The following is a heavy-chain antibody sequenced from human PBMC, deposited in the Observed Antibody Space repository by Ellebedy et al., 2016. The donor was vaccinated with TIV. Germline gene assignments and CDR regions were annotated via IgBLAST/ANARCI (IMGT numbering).Heavy chain of an antibody. V-gene: IGHV4-39*01. Sequence: SNYNMNWVRQSPGKGLEWIASINYRGNTYYNPSLSNRATMSADMSKNQFSLRLTSVTAADTAVYFCSRHDDSGSYYTAFDYWGQGTLVTVSS. CDR1: SNYN. J-gene: IGHJ4*02. D-gene: IGHD3-10*01. CDR2: INYRGNT. CDR3: SRHDDSGSYYTAFDY.